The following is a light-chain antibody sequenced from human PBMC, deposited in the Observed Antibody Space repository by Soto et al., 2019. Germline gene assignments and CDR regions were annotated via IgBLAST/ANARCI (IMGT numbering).Light chain of an antibody. CDR1: SRDVGGYNY. J-gene: IGLJ1*01. V-gene: IGLV2-8*01. CDR3: SSYAGSNNFV. Sequence: QSVLTQPPSASGSPGQSVTISCTGTSRDVGGYNYVSWYQQHPGKAPKLMIYEVSERPSGVPDRFSGSKSSNTASLTVSGLQAEDEADYYCSSYAGSNNFVFGTGTKVTVL. CDR2: EVS.